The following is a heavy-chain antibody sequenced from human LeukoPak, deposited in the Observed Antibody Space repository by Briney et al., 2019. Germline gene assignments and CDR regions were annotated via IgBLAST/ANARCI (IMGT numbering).Heavy chain of an antibody. J-gene: IGHJ5*02. D-gene: IGHD3-10*01. Sequence: GGSLRLSCAASGFTFSSYWMSWVRQAPGKGLEWVDNIKQDGSEKYYVDSVKGRFTISRDNAKNSLYLQMNSLRAEDTAVYYCARDGEWGQIDRSPTDAWGQGTLVTVSS. CDR2: IKQDGSEK. CDR1: GFTFSSYW. V-gene: IGHV3-7*01. CDR3: ARDGEWGQIDRSPTDA.